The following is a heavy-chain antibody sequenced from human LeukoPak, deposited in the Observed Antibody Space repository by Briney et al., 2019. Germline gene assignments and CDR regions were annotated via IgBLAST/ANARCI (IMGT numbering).Heavy chain of an antibody. CDR1: GFTFSDYY. D-gene: IGHD3-3*01. CDR3: ARGPPYYDFWSGYYLTDKYYFDY. V-gene: IGHV3-66*02. J-gene: IGHJ4*02. Sequence: GSLRLSCAASGFTFSDYYMSWVRQAPGKGLEWVSVIYSGGSTYYADSVKGRFTISRDNSKNTLYLQMNSLRAEDTAVYYCARGPPYYDFWSGYYLTDKYYFDYWGQGTLVTVSS. CDR2: IYSGGST.